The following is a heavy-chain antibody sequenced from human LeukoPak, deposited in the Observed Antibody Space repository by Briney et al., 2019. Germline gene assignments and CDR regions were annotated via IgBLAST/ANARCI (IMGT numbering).Heavy chain of an antibody. CDR2: FYDTRSP. CDR3: ARGRGSLTY. CDR1: GETFSGFY. J-gene: IGHJ4*02. D-gene: IGHD3-10*01. V-gene: IGHV4-59*01. Sequence: PSETLSLTCAVYGETFSGFYWSWIRQPPGKGLEWIGYFYDTRSPKYNPSLERRVTISVDMSRNQFSLNLTSVTAADTAVYYCARGRGSLTYWGQGTLATVSS.